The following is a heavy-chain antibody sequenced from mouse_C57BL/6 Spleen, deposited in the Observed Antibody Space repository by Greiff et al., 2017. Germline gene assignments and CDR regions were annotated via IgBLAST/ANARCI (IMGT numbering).Heavy chain of an antibody. J-gene: IGHJ1*03. CDR1: GFTFSDAW. D-gene: IGHD1-1*01. Sequence: DVMLVESGGGLVQPGGSMKLSCAASGFTFSDAWMDWVRQSPEKGLEWVAEIRNKANNHATYYAESVKGRFTISRDDSKSSVYLQMNSLRAEDTGIYYCTGGSSYYWYFDVWGTGTTVTVSS. CDR3: TGGSSYYWYFDV. V-gene: IGHV6-6*01. CDR2: IRNKANNHAT.